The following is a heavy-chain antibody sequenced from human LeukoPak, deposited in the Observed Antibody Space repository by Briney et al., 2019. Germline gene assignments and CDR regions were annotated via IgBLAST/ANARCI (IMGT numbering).Heavy chain of an antibody. CDR2: IYYSGST. Sequence: SETLSLTCTVSGGSISAYYWSWIRQPPGKGLEWIGYIYYSGSTNYNPSLKSRVTISVDTSKNQFSLKLSSVTAADTAVYFCARQVVAVAGTGYFDYWGQGTLVTVSS. CDR3: ARQVVAVAGTGYFDY. D-gene: IGHD6-19*01. J-gene: IGHJ4*02. CDR1: GGSISAYY. V-gene: IGHV4-59*08.